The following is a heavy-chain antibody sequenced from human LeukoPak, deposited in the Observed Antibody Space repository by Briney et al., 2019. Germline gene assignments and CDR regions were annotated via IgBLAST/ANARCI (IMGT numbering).Heavy chain of an antibody. CDR1: GVSIISYY. CDR3: ARTLFSTTYYYYYYMDV. D-gene: IGHD2-2*01. CDR2: IYYSGST. Sequence: SETLSLTCTVSGVSIISYYWSWIRQPPGKGLEWIGYIYYSGSTNYNPSLKSRVTISVDTSKNQFSLKLSSVTAADTAVYYCARTLFSTTYYYYYYMDVWGKGTTVTVSS. V-gene: IGHV4-59*01. J-gene: IGHJ6*03.